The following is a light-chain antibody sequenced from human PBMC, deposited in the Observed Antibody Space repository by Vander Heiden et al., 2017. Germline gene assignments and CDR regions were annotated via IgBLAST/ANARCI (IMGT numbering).Light chain of an antibody. CDR3: TSYAGNNNLV. Sequence: QSALNPPPSASGSPGPSVTISCAGTSGDIGAYNTVSWLQHHPGKAPKLVIYDVNKRPSGVPGRFSASKSGNTASLTVSGLQDDDEADYYCTSYAGNNNLVFGGGTTLTV. J-gene: IGLJ2*01. CDR2: DVN. V-gene: IGLV2-8*01. CDR1: SGDIGAYNT.